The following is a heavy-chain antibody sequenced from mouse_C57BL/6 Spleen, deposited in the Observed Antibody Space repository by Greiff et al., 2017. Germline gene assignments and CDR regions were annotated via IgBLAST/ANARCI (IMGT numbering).Heavy chain of an antibody. Sequence: QVQLQQSGPELVKPGASVKISCKASGYSFTSYYIHWVKQRPGQGLEWIGWIYPGSGNTKYNEKFKGKATLTADTSSSTAYMQLSSLTSEDSAVYYCARADYDGSSWFAYWGQGTLVTVSA. V-gene: IGHV1-66*01. D-gene: IGHD1-1*01. CDR3: ARADYDGSSWFAY. CDR1: GYSFTSYY. J-gene: IGHJ3*01. CDR2: IYPGSGNT.